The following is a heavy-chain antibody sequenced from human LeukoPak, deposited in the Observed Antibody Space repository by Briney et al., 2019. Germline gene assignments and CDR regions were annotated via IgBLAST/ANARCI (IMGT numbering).Heavy chain of an antibody. D-gene: IGHD3-22*01. J-gene: IGHJ1*01. CDR2: IYSSGST. V-gene: IGHV4-39*01. CDR1: GASISSGSNY. Sequence: PSETLSLTCSVSGASISSGSNYWGWIRQPPGKTLEWIGSIYSSGSTYYNSSLQSRVIIIIDTPKNHFSLTLSSVTAADTAVYYCASPASLTYYYDSSGYWYFQHWGQGTLVTVSS. CDR3: ASPASLTYYYDSSGYWYFQH.